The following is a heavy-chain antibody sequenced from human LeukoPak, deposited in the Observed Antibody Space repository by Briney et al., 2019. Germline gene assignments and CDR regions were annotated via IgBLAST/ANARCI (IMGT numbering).Heavy chain of an antibody. CDR1: GYTFTSYY. Sequence: GASVKVSCKASGYTFTSYYMHWVRQAPGQGLEWMGIINPSGGSTSYAQMFQGRVTMTRDTSTSTVYMELSSLRSEDTAVYYCARDQGCSSGWCAYYYYGMDVWGQGTTVTVSS. CDR2: INPSGGST. J-gene: IGHJ6*02. D-gene: IGHD6-19*01. CDR3: ARDQGCSSGWCAYYYYGMDV. V-gene: IGHV1-46*03.